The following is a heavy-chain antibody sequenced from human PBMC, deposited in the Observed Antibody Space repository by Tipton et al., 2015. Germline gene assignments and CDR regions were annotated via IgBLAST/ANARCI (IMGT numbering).Heavy chain of an antibody. Sequence: LRLSCTVSGGSISSSSYYWGWIRQPPGKGLEWIGSIYYSGSTYYNPSLKSRVTISVDTSKNQFSLKLSSVTAADTAVYYCARHREKYCSGGDCYPRSPDYWGQGTLVTVSS. V-gene: IGHV4-39*01. J-gene: IGHJ4*02. CDR2: IYYSGST. CDR1: GGSISSSSYY. CDR3: ARHREKYCSGGDCYPRSPDY. D-gene: IGHD2-15*01.